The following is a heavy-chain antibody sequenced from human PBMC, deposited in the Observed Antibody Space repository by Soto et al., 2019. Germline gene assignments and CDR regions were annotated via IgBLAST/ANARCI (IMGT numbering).Heavy chain of an antibody. Sequence: EVQLVESGGGLVKPGGSLRLSCAASGFTFSSYSMNWVRQAPGKGLEWVSSISSSSSYIYYADSVKGRFTISRDNAKNSLYLQMNSLRAEDTAVYYCARDGVYDSSGYYYGPDYWGQGTLVTVSS. D-gene: IGHD3-22*01. CDR3: ARDGVYDSSGYYYGPDY. CDR2: ISSSSSYI. V-gene: IGHV3-21*01. CDR1: GFTFSSYS. J-gene: IGHJ4*02.